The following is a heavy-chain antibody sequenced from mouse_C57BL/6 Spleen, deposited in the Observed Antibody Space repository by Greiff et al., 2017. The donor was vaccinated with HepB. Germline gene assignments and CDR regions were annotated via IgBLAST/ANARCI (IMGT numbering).Heavy chain of an antibody. V-gene: IGHV5-12*01. D-gene: IGHD2-5*01. CDR2: ISNGGGST. Sequence: EVNVVESGGGLVQPGGSLKLSCAASGFTFSDYYMYWVRQTPEKRLEWVAYISNGGGSTYYPDTVKGRFTISRDNAKNTLYLQMSRLKSEDTAMYYCARGYYSNPYFDYWGQGTTLTVSS. CDR3: ARGYYSNPYFDY. CDR1: GFTFSDYY. J-gene: IGHJ2*01.